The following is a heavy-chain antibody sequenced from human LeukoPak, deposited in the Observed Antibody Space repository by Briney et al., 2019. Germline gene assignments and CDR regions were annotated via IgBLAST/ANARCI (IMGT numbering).Heavy chain of an antibody. CDR3: ARDIVVVVAANGLDY. Sequence: GASVKVSCKASGYTFTGYYMHWVRQAPGQGLEWMGWISAYNGNTNYAQKLQGRVTMTTDTSTSTAYMELRSLRSDDTAVYYCARDIVVVVAANGLDYWGQGTLVTVSS. CDR1: GYTFTGYY. D-gene: IGHD2-15*01. CDR2: ISAYNGNT. J-gene: IGHJ4*02. V-gene: IGHV1-18*04.